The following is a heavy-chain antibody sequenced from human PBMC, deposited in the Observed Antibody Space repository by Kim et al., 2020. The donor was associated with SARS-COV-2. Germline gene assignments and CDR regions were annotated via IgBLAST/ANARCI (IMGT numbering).Heavy chain of an antibody. CDR2: INAGNGNT. V-gene: IGHV1-3*01. CDR3: ARVFLGDYYYYGMDV. Sequence: ASVKVSCKASGYTFTSYAMHWVRQAPGQRLEWMGWINAGNGNTKYSQKFQGRVTITRDTSASTAYMELSSLRSEDTAVYYCARVFLGDYYYYGMDVWGQGTTVTVSS. D-gene: IGHD3-3*01. J-gene: IGHJ6*02. CDR1: GYTFTSYA.